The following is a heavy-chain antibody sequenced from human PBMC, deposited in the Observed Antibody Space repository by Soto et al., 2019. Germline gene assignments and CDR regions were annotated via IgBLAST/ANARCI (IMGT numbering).Heavy chain of an antibody. V-gene: IGHV3-30-3*01. CDR1: GFTFSSYA. Sequence: GSLRLSCAASGFTFSSYAMHWVRQAPGKGLEWVAVISYDGSNKYYADSVKGRFTISRDNSKNTLYLQMNSLRAEDTAVYYCARGGYDFWSGYYDNWFDPWGQGT. CDR3: ARGGYDFWSGYYDNWFDP. J-gene: IGHJ5*02. D-gene: IGHD3-3*01. CDR2: ISYDGSNK.